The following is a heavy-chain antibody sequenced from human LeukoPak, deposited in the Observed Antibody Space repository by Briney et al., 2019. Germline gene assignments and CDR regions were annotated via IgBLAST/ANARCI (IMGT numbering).Heavy chain of an antibody. D-gene: IGHD6-19*01. CDR1: KFAFSSYA. J-gene: IGHJ4*02. CDR2: ISSSSSYI. Sequence: GGSLRLSCAASKFAFSSYAMSWVRQAPGKGLEWVSSISSSSSYIYYADSVKGRFTISRDNAKNSLYLQMNSLRAEDTAVYYCARDGGQWLVKGGGNFDYWGQGTLVTVSS. V-gene: IGHV3-21*01. CDR3: ARDGGQWLVKGGGNFDY.